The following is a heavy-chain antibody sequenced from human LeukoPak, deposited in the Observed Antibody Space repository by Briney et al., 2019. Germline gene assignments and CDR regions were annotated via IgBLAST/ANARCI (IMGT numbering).Heavy chain of an antibody. CDR2: IIPIFGTA. D-gene: IGHD3-10*01. V-gene: IGHV1-69*05. Sequence: SVKVSCKASGGTFSSYAISWVRQAPGQGLEWMGGIIPIFGTANYTQKFQGRVTITTDESTSTAYMELSSLRSEDTAVYYCAKELWFGELDYWGQGTLVTVSS. CDR3: AKELWFGELDY. J-gene: IGHJ4*02. CDR1: GGTFSSYA.